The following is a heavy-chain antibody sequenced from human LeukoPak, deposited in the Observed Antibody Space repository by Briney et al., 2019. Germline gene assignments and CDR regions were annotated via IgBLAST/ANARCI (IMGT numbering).Heavy chain of an antibody. CDR3: ARGGFACGGDCYRIYYYYYYYMDV. J-gene: IGHJ6*03. V-gene: IGHV3-11*01. CDR1: GFTFSDYY. CDR2: ISSSGSTI. Sequence: GGSLRLSCAASGFTFSDYYMSWIRQAPGKGLEWVSYISSSGSTIYYADSVKGRFTISRDNAKNSLYLQMNSLRAEDTAVYYCARGGFACGGDCYRIYYYYYYYMDVWGKGTTVTISS. D-gene: IGHD2-21*02.